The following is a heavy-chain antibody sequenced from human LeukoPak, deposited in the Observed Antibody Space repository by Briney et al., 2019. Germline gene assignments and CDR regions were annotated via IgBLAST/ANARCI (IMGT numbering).Heavy chain of an antibody. D-gene: IGHD6-19*01. V-gene: IGHV4-39*01. CDR1: GGSISGSSYY. CDR2: IYYTGST. CDR3: ARGRWLGELAVASFDS. J-gene: IGHJ4*02. Sequence: SETLSLTCTVSGGSISGSSYYWGWIRQPPGKGLEWIGSIYYTGSTYYNPSLKSRVTISVDTSKNQFSLKLSSVTAADTAVYYCARGRWLGELAVASFDSWGQGILVTVSS.